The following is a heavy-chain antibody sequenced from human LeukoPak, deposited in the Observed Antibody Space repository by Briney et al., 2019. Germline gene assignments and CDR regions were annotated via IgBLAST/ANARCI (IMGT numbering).Heavy chain of an antibody. CDR1: GGSISSSNW. D-gene: IGHD4-17*01. Sequence: SGTLSLTCAISGGSISSSNWWTWVRQPPGKGLEWVGEIYLRGNTNYNPSLESRATISVDESKTQLSLRLESVTAADTAVYARGTITTVTDSWGPGTLVTVSS. CDR3: GTITTVTDS. CDR2: IYLRGNT. J-gene: IGHJ4*02. V-gene: IGHV4-4*02.